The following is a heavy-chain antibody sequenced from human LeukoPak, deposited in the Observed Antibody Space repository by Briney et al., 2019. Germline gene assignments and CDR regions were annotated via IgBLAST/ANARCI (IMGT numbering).Heavy chain of an antibody. CDR2: IYSGGST. D-gene: IGHD1-14*01. CDR1: GFTVSSNY. Sequence: GGSLRLSCAASGFTVSSNYISWVRQAPGKGLEWVSVIYSGGSTYYADSVKGRFTISRDNSKNTLYLQMNSLRAEDTAVYYCARSRYLISPVLRTTYFDYWGQGTLVTVSS. CDR3: ARSRYLISPVLRTTYFDY. J-gene: IGHJ4*02. V-gene: IGHV3-53*01.